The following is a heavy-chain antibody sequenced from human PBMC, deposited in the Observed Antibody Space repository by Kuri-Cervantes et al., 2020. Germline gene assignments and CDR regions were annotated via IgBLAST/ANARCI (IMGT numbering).Heavy chain of an antibody. CDR2: ISYDGSNK. V-gene: IGHV3-30-3*01. Sequence: GESLKISCAASGFTFSSYAMHWVRQAPGKGLEWVAVISYDGSNKYYADSVKGRFTISRDNSKKTLYLQMTSLTTEDTAVYYCARVSESYYYFDYWGQGSLVTVSS. CDR3: ARVSESYYYFDY. J-gene: IGHJ4*02. D-gene: IGHD1-26*01. CDR1: GFTFSSYA.